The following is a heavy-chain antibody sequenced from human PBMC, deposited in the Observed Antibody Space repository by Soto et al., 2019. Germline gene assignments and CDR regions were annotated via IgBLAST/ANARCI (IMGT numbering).Heavy chain of an antibody. CDR2: MNPNSGNT. Sequence: QVQLVQSGAEVKKPGASVKVSCKASGYTFTSYDINWVRQATGQGLEWMGWMNPNSGNTGYAQKFQGRVTMTRNTSTSTAYMELSSLRSEDTAVYYCARNPVLRYFDWLDYYYYGMDVWGQGTTVTVSS. CDR3: ARNPVLRYFDWLDYYYYGMDV. CDR1: GYTFTSYD. V-gene: IGHV1-8*01. D-gene: IGHD3-9*01. J-gene: IGHJ6*02.